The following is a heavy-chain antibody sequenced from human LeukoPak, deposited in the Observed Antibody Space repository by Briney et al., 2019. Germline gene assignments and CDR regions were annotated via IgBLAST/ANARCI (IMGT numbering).Heavy chain of an antibody. V-gene: IGHV1-69*01. J-gene: IGHJ4*02. Sequence: ASVKVSCKASGGTFSSYAISWVRQAPGQGLEWMGGIIPIFGTANYAQKFQGRATITADESTSTAYMELSSLRSEDTAVYYCARRGPYGGKVFDYWGQGTLVTVSS. CDR2: IIPIFGTA. CDR1: GGTFSSYA. D-gene: IGHD4-23*01. CDR3: ARRGPYGGKVFDY.